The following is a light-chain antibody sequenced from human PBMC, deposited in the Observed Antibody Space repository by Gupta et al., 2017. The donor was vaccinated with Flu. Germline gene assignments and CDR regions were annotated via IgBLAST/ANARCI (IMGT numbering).Light chain of an antibody. CDR2: GNS. J-gene: IGLJ2*01. V-gene: IGLV1-40*01. CDR3: QSYDSSLSTVV. Sequence: QSVLTPPPSVSGAPGQTVTISCTGSSSNIGAGYDVHWYQQLPGTAPKLLIYGNSNRPSGVPDRFSGSKSGTSASLAITGLQAEDEADYYCQSYDSSLSTVVFGGGTKLTVL. CDR1: SSNIGAGYD.